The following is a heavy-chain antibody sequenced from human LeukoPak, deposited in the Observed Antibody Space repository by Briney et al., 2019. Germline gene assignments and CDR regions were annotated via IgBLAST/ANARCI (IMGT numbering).Heavy chain of an antibody. D-gene: IGHD6-19*01. CDR3: ARPGYRSRYFDY. CDR2: INPGDSET. Sequence: GESLKISCQGSGYTFSNYWIGWLRQMPGKGLKWMGSINPGDSETMYSQSFHGQVTISADKSTITAYLQWSSLKASDTAMYYCARPGYRSRYFDYWGHGALVTVSS. V-gene: IGHV5-51*01. CDR1: GYTFSNYW. J-gene: IGHJ4*01.